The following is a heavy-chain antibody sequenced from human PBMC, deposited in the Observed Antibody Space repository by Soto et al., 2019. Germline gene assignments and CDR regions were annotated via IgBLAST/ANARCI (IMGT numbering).Heavy chain of an antibody. CDR1: GGSISSGDYY. V-gene: IGHV4-30-4*01. Sequence: SETLSLTCTVSGGSISSGDYYWSWIRQPPGKGLEWIGYIYYSGSTYYSPSLKSRVTISVDTSKNQFSLKLSSVTAADTAVYYCARSAARYCSGGSCYTDLHFDYWGQGTLVTVSS. CDR2: IYYSGST. D-gene: IGHD2-15*01. J-gene: IGHJ4*02. CDR3: ARSAARYCSGGSCYTDLHFDY.